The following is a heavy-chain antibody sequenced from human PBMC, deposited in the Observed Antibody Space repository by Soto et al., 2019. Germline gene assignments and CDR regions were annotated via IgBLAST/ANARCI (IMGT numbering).Heavy chain of an antibody. CDR3: ARDGSGSTHQFDY. CDR2: IWYDGSNK. Sequence: QVQLGESGGGVGQPGWSLRLSCAASGFTFSTYGMHWVRQAPGKGLEWVAVIWYDGSNKYYADSVKGRFTISRDNSKNTLYLQMNSLRVEDTAVYYCARDGSGSTHQFDYWGQGTWSPSPQ. D-gene: IGHD1-26*01. CDR1: GFTFSTYG. J-gene: IGHJ4*02. V-gene: IGHV3-33*01.